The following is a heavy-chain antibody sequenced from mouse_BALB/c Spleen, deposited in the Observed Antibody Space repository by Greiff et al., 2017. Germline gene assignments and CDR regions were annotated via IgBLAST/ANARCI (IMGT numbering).Heavy chain of an antibody. CDR2: IYPGSGST. Sequence: LQQPGSELVRPGASVKLSCKASGYTFTSYWMHWVKQRPGQGLEWIGNIYPGSGSTNYDEKFKSKATLTVDTSSSTAYMQLSSLTSEDSAVYYCTRFGSSYRYAMDYWGQGTSVTVSS. D-gene: IGHD1-1*01. CDR3: TRFGSSYRYAMDY. CDR1: GYTFTSYW. J-gene: IGHJ4*01. V-gene: IGHV1S22*01.